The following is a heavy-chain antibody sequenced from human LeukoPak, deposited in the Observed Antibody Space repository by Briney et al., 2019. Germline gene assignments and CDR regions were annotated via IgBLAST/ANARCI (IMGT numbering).Heavy chain of an antibody. D-gene: IGHD3-10*01. CDR3: ARVPYGNYHYYYMDV. CDR1: GFIVSRDY. CDR2: IYSGGNT. Sequence: PGGSLRLSCAASGFIVSRDYMGWVRQAPGKGLEWVSVIYSGGNTYYAGSVKGRFTISRDNSKNTVYLQMNSLRVEDTAVYYCARVPYGNYHYYYMDVWGKGTTVTVSS. V-gene: IGHV3-53*01. J-gene: IGHJ6*03.